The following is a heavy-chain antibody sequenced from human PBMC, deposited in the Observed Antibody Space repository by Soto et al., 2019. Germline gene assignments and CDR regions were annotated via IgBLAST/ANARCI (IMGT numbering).Heavy chain of an antibody. V-gene: IGHV3-66*01. D-gene: IGHD1-1*01. CDR2: IYSGGST. Sequence: EVPLVESGGGLVQPGGSLRLSCAASGFTVSSNYMSWVRQAPGKGLEWVSVIYSGGSTYYADSVKGRFTISRDNSKNTLYLQMNSLRAEDTAVYYCASGTLRRAHFDYWGQGTLVTVSS. CDR3: ASGTLRRAHFDY. J-gene: IGHJ4*02. CDR1: GFTVSSNY.